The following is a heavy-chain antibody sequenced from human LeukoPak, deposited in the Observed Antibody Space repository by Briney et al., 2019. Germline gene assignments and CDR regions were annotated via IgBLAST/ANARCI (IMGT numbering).Heavy chain of an antibody. CDR1: GFSVSRGE. D-gene: IGHD3-10*02. CDR2: VYSGGDT. J-gene: IGHJ4*02. CDR3: ASVYNYVFDQ. V-gene: IGHV3-53*01. Sequence: GGSLRLSCAASGFSVSRGEMSWGGQAVGKGLEWVSSVYSGGDTSYSDSVKGRFTISRDKSKKNLYLQMNSMRAEDTAVYYFASVYNYVFDQWGQGTLVTVPS.